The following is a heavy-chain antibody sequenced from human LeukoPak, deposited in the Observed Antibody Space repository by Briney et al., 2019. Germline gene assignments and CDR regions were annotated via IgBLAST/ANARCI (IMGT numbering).Heavy chain of an antibody. Sequence: GGSLRLSCAASRFTFSSYAMSWVRQSPGKGLEWVSVISGSGSTTNHADSVKGRFAISRDNSKKGVYLQMNSLRAEDTAVYYCAKEDSSGYTGRYYFESWGQGTLVTVSS. V-gene: IGHV3-23*01. D-gene: IGHD3-22*01. CDR3: AKEDSSGYTGRYYFES. J-gene: IGHJ4*02. CDR1: RFTFSSYA. CDR2: ISGSGSTT.